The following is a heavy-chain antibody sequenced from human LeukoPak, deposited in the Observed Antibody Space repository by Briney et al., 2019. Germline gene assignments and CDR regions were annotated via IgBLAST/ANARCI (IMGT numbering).Heavy chain of an antibody. D-gene: IGHD2-2*02. CDR3: AREAPGYCSSTSCYTTKGYYYYYYMDV. Sequence: GASVKVSCKASGYTFTSYGISWVRQAPGQGLEWMGWISAYNGNTNYAQKLQGRVTMTTGTSTSTAYMELRSLRSDDTAVYYCAREAPGYCSSTSCYTTKGYYYYYYMDVWGKGTTVTVSS. CDR2: ISAYNGNT. V-gene: IGHV1-18*01. CDR1: GYTFTSYG. J-gene: IGHJ6*03.